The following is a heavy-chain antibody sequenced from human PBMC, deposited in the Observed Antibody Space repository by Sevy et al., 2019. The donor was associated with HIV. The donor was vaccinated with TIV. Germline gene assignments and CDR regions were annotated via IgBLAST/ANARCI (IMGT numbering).Heavy chain of an antibody. V-gene: IGHV3-30*18. J-gene: IGHJ6*02. CDR2: ISYDGSNK. CDR1: GFTFSSYG. Sequence: GGSLRLSCAASGFTFSSYGMHWVRQAPGKGLEWVAVISYDGSNKYYADSVKGRFTISRDNSKNTLYLQMNSLGAEDTAVYYCAKNRGYCTNGVCPKYYYYGMDVWGQGTTVTVSS. D-gene: IGHD2-8*01. CDR3: AKNRGYCTNGVCPKYYYYGMDV.